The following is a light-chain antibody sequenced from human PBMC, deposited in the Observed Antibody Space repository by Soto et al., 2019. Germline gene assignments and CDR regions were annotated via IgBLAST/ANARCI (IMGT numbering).Light chain of an antibody. J-gene: IGKJ1*01. CDR2: KAS. CDR1: QSISSW. V-gene: IGKV1-5*03. Sequence: DIQMTQSPSTLSTSVGDRVTITCRASQSISSWLAWYQQKPGKAPKLLMYKASSLESGVPSRFSGSGSGTEFTLTIRSLQPDDFATYYCQQYNSYPWTFGQGTKVEIK. CDR3: QQYNSYPWT.